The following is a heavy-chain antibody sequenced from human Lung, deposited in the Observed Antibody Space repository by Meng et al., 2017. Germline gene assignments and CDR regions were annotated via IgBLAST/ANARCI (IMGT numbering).Heavy chain of an antibody. J-gene: IGHJ4*02. Sequence: VALVQPGAAVKKPGASVKVSCQPSGYNFPASWLNWVRRAPGQGLEWMGRIDPKSGDTHYAQRFQGRVTMTGDTSISTAYMELSGLRSDDTAMYYCARDEDISAAGKLFGDYWGQGTLVTVSS. V-gene: IGHV1-2*06. CDR1: GYNFPASW. CDR2: IDPKSGDT. D-gene: IGHD6-13*01. CDR3: ARDEDISAAGKLFGDY.